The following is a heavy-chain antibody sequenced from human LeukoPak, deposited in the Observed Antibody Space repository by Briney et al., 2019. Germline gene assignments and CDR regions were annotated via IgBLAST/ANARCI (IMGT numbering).Heavy chain of an antibody. J-gene: IGHJ3*02. CDR2: IKSDGSEI. V-gene: IGHV3-74*01. Sequence: GGSLRLSCAASGFIFDDYGMSWVRQAPGKGLVWVSRIKSDGSEISYADSVKGRFTISRDNAKNTLYLQMDSLRAEDTAKYYCAKSLLTTASGTGRAFDIWGQGTMVTVSA. D-gene: IGHD1-26*01. CDR1: GFIFDDYG. CDR3: AKSLLTTASGTGRAFDI.